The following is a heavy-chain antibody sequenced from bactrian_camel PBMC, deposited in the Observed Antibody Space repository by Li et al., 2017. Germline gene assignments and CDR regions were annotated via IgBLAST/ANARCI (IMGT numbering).Heavy chain of an antibody. CDR1: GAHYRSYC. CDR3: AAVRLGGNCGDFSPDFGY. V-gene: IGHV3S53*01. CDR2: IDGYGGK. J-gene: IGHJ6*01. Sequence: VQLVESGGDSVQAGGSLRLSCAASGAHYRSYCMGWFRQAPGQRREGVATIDGYGGKLYADSVKGRFTISKDNSKNALYLEMNSLKVEDSAMYYCAAVRLGGNCGDFSPDFGYWGQGTQVTVS. D-gene: IGHD5*01.